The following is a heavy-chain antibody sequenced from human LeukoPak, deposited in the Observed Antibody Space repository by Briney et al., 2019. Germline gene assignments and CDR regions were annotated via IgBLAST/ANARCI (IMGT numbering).Heavy chain of an antibody. J-gene: IGHJ4*02. D-gene: IGHD3-3*01. CDR1: GGSISSSSYY. V-gene: IGHV4-39*01. CDR3: ARHETIFGVVIMIDY. CDR2: IYNSGST. Sequence: SETLSLTCTVSGGSISSSSYYWGWIRQPPGKGLEWIGSIYNSGSTYYNPSLKSRVTISVDTSKNQFSLKLSSVTAADTAVYYCARHETIFGVVIMIDYWGQGTLVTVSS.